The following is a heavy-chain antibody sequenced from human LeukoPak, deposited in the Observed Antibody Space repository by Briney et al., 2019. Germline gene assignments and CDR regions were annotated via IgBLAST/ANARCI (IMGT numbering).Heavy chain of an antibody. V-gene: IGHV4-59*01. CDR2: LYYSGST. CDR3: ARGRYNDYGFDY. D-gene: IGHD4-17*01. Sequence: SETLSLTCTVSGGSISSYYWSWIRQPPGKELEWIGYLYYSGSTNYNPSFKSRVTMSADTSKNQFSLKLNSMTAADTAVYFCARGRYNDYGFDYWGQGTLVTVSS. CDR1: GGSISSYY. J-gene: IGHJ4*02.